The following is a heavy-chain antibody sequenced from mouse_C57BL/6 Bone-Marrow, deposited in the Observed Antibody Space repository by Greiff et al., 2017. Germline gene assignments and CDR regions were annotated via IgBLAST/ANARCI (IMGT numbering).Heavy chain of an antibody. CDR2: IDPSDSYT. J-gene: IGHJ2*01. CDR1: GYTFTSYW. CDR3: ARGITTVVDPLFDY. Sequence: QVQLQQPGAELVKPGASVKLSCKASGYTFTSYWMQWVKQRPGQGLEWIGEIDPSDSYTNYNQQFKGKATLTVDTSSSTAYMQLSSLTSEDSAVYYCARGITTVVDPLFDYWGQGTTLAVSS. D-gene: IGHD1-1*01. V-gene: IGHV1-50*01.